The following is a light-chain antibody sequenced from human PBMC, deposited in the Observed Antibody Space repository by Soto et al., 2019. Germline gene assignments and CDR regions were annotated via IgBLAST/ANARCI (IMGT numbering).Light chain of an antibody. Sequence: QSVLTQPPSVSAAPGQKVTISCSGSSSNIGNNYVSWYQQLPRTAPKLLIYDNNKRPSVIPDRFSGSKSDTSATMGTTGLQAGDEDDYYCGTWNSSLSVYVFGTGTKLTVL. CDR2: DNN. J-gene: IGLJ1*01. CDR3: GTWNSSLSVYV. CDR1: SSNIGNNY. V-gene: IGLV1-51*01.